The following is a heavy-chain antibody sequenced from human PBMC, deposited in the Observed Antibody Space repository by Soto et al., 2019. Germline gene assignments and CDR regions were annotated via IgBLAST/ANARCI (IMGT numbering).Heavy chain of an antibody. V-gene: IGHV3-33*01. J-gene: IGHJ4*02. CDR1: GFTFSSYG. D-gene: IGHD6-19*01. CDR3: ARDQQWLVRFYFDF. Sequence: GGSLRLSCAASGFTFSSYGMHWVRQAPGKGLEWVAVIWYDGSNKYYADSVKGRFTITRDNSKNTLYLQMNSLRAEDTAVYYCARDQQWLVRFYFDFWGQGTLVTVSS. CDR2: IWYDGSNK.